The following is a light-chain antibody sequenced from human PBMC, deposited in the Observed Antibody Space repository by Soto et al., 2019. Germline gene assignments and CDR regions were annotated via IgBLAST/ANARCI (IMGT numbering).Light chain of an antibody. Sequence: ETVMTQSQATLSVSPGETATLSFGASQSVSSALAWYQQKPGLPPRLLIYDASTRATGIPARFSGSGSGTDFTLTISSLQSQDFAVYYCQQYHNLPPWTFGQGTKVDI. V-gene: IGKV3-15*01. CDR1: QSVSSA. J-gene: IGKJ1*01. CDR2: DAS. CDR3: QQYHNLPPWT.